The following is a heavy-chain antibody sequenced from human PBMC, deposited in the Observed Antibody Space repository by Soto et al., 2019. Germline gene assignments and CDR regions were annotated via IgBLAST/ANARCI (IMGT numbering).Heavy chain of an antibody. Sequence: SETLSLTCAVSGGSISSSNWWSWVRQPPGKGLEWIGEIYHSGSTNYNPSLKSRVTISVDKSKNQFSLKLSSVTAADTDVYYWAGARVVPAARNNYYGMDVWGQGTTVTSP. J-gene: IGHJ6*02. CDR3: AGARVVPAARNNYYGMDV. CDR1: GGSISSSNW. CDR2: IYHSGST. D-gene: IGHD2-2*01. V-gene: IGHV4-4*02.